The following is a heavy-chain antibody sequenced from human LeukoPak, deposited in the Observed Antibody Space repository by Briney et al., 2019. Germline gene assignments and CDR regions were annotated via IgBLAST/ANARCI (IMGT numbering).Heavy chain of an antibody. CDR2: INPNSGGT. D-gene: IGHD4-17*01. V-gene: IGHV1-2*02. J-gene: IGHJ5*02. Sequence: ASVKVSCKASGYTFTGYYMHWVRQAPGQGLEWMGWINPNSGGTNYAQKFQGRVTMTRDTSISTAYMELSRLRSDDTAVYYCARDHGDYSGGFDPWGQGTLVTVFS. CDR3: ARDHGDYSGGFDP. CDR1: GYTFTGYY.